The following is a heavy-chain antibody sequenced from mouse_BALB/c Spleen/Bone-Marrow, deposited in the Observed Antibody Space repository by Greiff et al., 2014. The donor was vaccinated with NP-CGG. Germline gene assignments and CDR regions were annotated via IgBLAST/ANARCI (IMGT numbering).Heavy chain of an antibody. J-gene: IGHJ4*01. CDR2: INSGSGGT. CDR3: ARAITDAMDY. Sequence: QVQLKESGAELVRPGTSVKVSCKGSGYAFTNYLIEGVKQRPGQGLEWIGVINSGSGGTKYNEKFKGKATLTADKSSSTAYMQLSSLTSDDSAVYFCARAITDAMDYWGQGTSVTVSS. CDR1: GYAFTNYL. D-gene: IGHD2-4*01. V-gene: IGHV1-54*01.